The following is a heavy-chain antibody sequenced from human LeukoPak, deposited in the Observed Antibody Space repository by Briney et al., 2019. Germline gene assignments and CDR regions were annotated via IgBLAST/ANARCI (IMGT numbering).Heavy chain of an antibody. CDR2: ISSSSGTM. CDR3: ARGGYKIDY. D-gene: IGHD5-24*01. Sequence: GGSLRLSCAASGFTFSSYAMSWVRQAPGKGLEWISYISSSSGTMYYADSVKGRFTISRDNAKNSLYLQMNSLRDEDTAVYYCARGGYKIDYWGQGTLVTVSS. J-gene: IGHJ4*02. CDR1: GFTFSSYA. V-gene: IGHV3-48*02.